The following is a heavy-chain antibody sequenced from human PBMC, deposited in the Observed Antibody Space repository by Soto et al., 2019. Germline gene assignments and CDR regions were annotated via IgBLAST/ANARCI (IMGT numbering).Heavy chain of an antibody. CDR3: AGCSGVSCYRGIGNWFAP. D-gene: IGHD2-15*01. Sequence: SVKVSCKASGGTFSSYTISWVRQAPGQGLEWMGRIIPILGIANYAQKFQGRVTITADKSTSTAYMELSSLRSEDTAVYYCAGCSGVSCYRGIGNWFAPWGQGSLVTVSS. V-gene: IGHV1-69*02. J-gene: IGHJ5*02. CDR1: GGTFSSYT. CDR2: IIPILGIA.